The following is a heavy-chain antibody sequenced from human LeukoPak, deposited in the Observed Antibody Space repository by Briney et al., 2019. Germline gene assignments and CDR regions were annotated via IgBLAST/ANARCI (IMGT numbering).Heavy chain of an antibody. V-gene: IGHV3-23*01. CDR1: GFTFSTYF. CDR2: ISGSGGST. D-gene: IGHD4-17*01. J-gene: IGHJ6*03. CDR3: LSYGDPYYYYYMDV. Sequence: SGGSLSLSCAASGFTFSTYFMHWVRQAPRKGLVWVSAISGSGGSTYYADSVKGRFTISRDNSKNTLYLQMNSLRAEDTAVYYCLSYGDPYYYYYMDVWGKGTTVTVSS.